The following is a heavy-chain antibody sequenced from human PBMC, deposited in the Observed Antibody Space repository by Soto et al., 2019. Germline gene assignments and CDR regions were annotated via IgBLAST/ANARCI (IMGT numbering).Heavy chain of an antibody. CDR2: IWYDGSNK. CDR1: GFTFSSYG. V-gene: IGHV3-33*01. J-gene: IGHJ4*02. D-gene: IGHD1-20*01. CDR3: ARDNFKNFIFDY. Sequence: PGGSLRLSCAASGFTFSSYGMHWVRQAPGKGLEWVAVIWYDGSNKYYADSVKGRFTISRDNSKNTLYLQMNSLRAEDTAVYYCARDNFKNFIFDYWGQGTLVTVSS.